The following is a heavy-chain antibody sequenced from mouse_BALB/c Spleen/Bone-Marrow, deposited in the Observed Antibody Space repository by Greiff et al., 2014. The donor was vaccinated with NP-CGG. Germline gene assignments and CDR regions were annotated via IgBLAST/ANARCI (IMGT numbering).Heavy chain of an antibody. CDR1: GYTFTNYW. CDR2: IYPGGVYS. Sequence: QVQLQQSGAELVRPGTSVKISCKASGYTFTNYWLGWLKQRPGHGLEWIGDIYPGGVYSNCNEKFKGKATLTADTSSSSAYMQRRRLASEDSSVYFCANWGPYFFAYWGQGTTLTVSS. J-gene: IGHJ2*01. V-gene: IGHV1-63*02. CDR3: ANWGPYFFAY.